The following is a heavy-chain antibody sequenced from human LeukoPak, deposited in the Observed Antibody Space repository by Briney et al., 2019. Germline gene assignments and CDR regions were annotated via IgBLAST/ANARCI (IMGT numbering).Heavy chain of an antibody. Sequence: SETLSLTCTVSGGSISSSSYYWGWIRQPPGEGLEWIGSIYYSGSTYYNPSLKSRVTISVDTSKNQFSLKLSSVTAADTAVYYCASPVPGIVVVTATRYWGQGTLVTVSS. D-gene: IGHD2-21*02. CDR3: ASPVPGIVVVTATRY. V-gene: IGHV4-39*01. CDR1: GGSISSSSYY. J-gene: IGHJ4*02. CDR2: IYYSGST.